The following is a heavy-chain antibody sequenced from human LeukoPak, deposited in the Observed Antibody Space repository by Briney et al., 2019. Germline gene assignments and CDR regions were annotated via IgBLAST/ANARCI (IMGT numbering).Heavy chain of an antibody. CDR3: ARGPYCGGDCYIFDY. Sequence: ASVKVSCKTSGYTFSGYVMHWVRQAPGQRLEWMGWINAGNGNTKYSQKFQGRVTITGDTSASTAYMELSSLRSEDTAVYYCARGPYCGGDCYIFDYWGQGTLVTVSS. CDR1: GYTFSGYV. V-gene: IGHV1-3*01. J-gene: IGHJ4*02. CDR2: INAGNGNT. D-gene: IGHD2-21*02.